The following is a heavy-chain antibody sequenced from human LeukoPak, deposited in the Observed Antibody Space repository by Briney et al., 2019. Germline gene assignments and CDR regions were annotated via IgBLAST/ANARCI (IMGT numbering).Heavy chain of an antibody. Sequence: SVKVSCKASGGTFSSYAISWVRQAPGQGLEWMGRIIPIFGTANYAQKFQGRVTITTDESTSTAYMGLSSLRSEDTAVYYCARERSVGPATAIPTFDYWGQGTLVTVSS. V-gene: IGHV1-69*05. CDR1: GGTFSSYA. D-gene: IGHD2-2*02. J-gene: IGHJ4*02. CDR3: ARERSVGPATAIPTFDY. CDR2: IIPIFGTA.